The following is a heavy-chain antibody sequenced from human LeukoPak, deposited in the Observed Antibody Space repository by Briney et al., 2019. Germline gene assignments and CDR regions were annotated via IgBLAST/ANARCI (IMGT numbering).Heavy chain of an antibody. V-gene: IGHV3-74*01. J-gene: IGHJ1*01. CDR2: INSDGSST. CDR3: AKDEGALAPRYFQH. D-gene: IGHD3-16*01. Sequence: GGSLRLSCAASGFTFSSYWMHWVRQAPGKGLVWVSRINSDGSSTSYADSVKGRFTISRDNSKNTLYLQMNSLRAEDTAVYYCAKDEGALAPRYFQHWGQGTLVTVSS. CDR1: GFTFSSYW.